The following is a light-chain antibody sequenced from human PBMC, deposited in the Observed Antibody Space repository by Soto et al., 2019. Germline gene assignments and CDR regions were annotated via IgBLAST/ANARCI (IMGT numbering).Light chain of an antibody. Sequence: DIQMTQAPSSLSASVGDRVTITCRASQSIRNDLGWYQQKPGKAPKRVIYAASTLQNGVPSRFSGSGSVTEFTLIISSLQPEEFASYYCQYHNSYLALTFGGGTKVELK. CDR1: QSIRND. J-gene: IGKJ4*01. V-gene: IGKV1-17*01. CDR3: QYHNSYLALT. CDR2: AAS.